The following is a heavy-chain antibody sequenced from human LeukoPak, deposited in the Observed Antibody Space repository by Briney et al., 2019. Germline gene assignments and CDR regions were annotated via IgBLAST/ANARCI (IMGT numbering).Heavy chain of an antibody. CDR3: TADGEGYCSGGSCYSSFDY. CDR2: IKSKTDGGTT. D-gene: IGHD2-15*01. J-gene: IGHJ4*02. CDR1: GFTFSNAW. V-gene: IGHV3-15*01. Sequence: GGSLRLSCAASGFTFSNAWMSWVRQAPGKGLEWVGRIKSKTDGGTTDYAAPVQGRFTISRDDSQKTLYLQMNSLKAEDTAVYYCTADGEGYCSGGSCYSSFDYWGQGTLVTVSS.